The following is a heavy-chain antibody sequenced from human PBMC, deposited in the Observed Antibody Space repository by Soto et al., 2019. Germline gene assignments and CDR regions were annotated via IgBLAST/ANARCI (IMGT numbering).Heavy chain of an antibody. D-gene: IGHD3-16*01. J-gene: IGHJ4*02. CDR3: ARDFKAPNDAWAFDN. CDR2: ISHSGTT. V-gene: IGHV4-4*02. Sequence: SETLSLTCAVSGASIISSDWWNWVRQPPGKGLEWIGEISHSGTTIYNPSLKGRVTISVDVSKNHLSLNLTSVTAADTAVYYCARDFKAPNDAWAFDNWGQGTLVTVSS. CDR1: GASIISSDW.